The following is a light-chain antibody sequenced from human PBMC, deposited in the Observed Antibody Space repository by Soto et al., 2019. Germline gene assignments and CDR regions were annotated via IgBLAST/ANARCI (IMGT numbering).Light chain of an antibody. CDR3: ASYAGGNQV. CDR1: GSDVGGYNF. Sequence: QSVLTQPPSASGSPGQSVTISCTGTGSDVGGYNFVSWYQHHPGKAPKLMIYEVTRWPSGVPDRFSGSKSGNTASLTVSGLLAEDEADYYCASYAGGNQVFGTGTKLTVL. CDR2: EVT. J-gene: IGLJ1*01. V-gene: IGLV2-8*01.